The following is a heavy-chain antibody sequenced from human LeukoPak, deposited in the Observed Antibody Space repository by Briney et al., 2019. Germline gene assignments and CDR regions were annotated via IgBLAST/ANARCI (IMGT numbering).Heavy chain of an antibody. J-gene: IGHJ4*02. CDR3: AKEEHSSFGY. CDR1: GFTFDDYA. V-gene: IGHV3-9*01. D-gene: IGHD6-13*01. Sequence: GRSQRLSCAASGFTFDDYAMHWVRQAPGKGLEWVSGISWNSGSIGYADSVKGRFTISRDNAKNSLYLQMNSLRAEDTALYYCAKEEHSSFGYWGQGTLVTVSS. CDR2: ISWNSGSI.